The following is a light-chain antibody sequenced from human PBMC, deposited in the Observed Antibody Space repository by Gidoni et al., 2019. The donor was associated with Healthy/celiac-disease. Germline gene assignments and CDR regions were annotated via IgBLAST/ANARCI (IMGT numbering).Light chain of an antibody. CDR2: AAS. V-gene: IGKV1-39*01. CDR3: QQRYSTPRT. Sequence: DIKMTQSPSSLSASVGDRVTITCRASQSISSYLNLYQQKPGQAPKLLIYAASSLQSGVPSRFSGSGCGTDLTLTISSLQPEDFATYYCQQRYSTPRTFGQGTKVEIK. J-gene: IGKJ1*01. CDR1: QSISSY.